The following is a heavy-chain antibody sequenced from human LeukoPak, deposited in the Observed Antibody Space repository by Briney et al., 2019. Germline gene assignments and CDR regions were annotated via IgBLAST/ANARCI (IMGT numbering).Heavy chain of an antibody. CDR1: GFTFNNYA. CDR3: ARDSPLASKAFDI. CDR2: ISGSGGST. D-gene: IGHD3-3*02. Sequence: GGSLRLSCAASGFTFNNYAMTWVRQAPGKGLEWVSGISGSGGSTYYADSVKGRFTISRDNSKNAVYLHMKSLRAEDTAVYYCARDSPLASKAFDIWGQGTMVTVSS. J-gene: IGHJ3*02. V-gene: IGHV3-23*01.